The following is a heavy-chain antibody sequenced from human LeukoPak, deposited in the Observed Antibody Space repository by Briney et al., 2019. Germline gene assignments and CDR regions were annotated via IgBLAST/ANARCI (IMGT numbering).Heavy chain of an antibody. J-gene: IGHJ4*02. CDR1: GGSFGGYY. CDR3: ASHYDSSGYYYAY. CDR2: INHSGST. V-gene: IGHV4-34*01. D-gene: IGHD3-22*01. Sequence: SETLSLTCAVYGGSFGGYYWSWIRQPPGKGLEWIGEINHSGSTNYNPSLKSRVTISVDTSKNQFSLKLSSVTAADTAVYYCASHYDSSGYYYAYWGQGTLVTVSS.